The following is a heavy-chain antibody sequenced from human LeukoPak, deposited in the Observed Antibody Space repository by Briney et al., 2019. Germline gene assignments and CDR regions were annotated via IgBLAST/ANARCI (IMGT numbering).Heavy chain of an antibody. Sequence: GGSLRLPCAASGFNFRTYSMTWVRQAPGKGLEWVSSINQDGSEKYYVDSVKGRFTISRDNAKNSLDLQMNSLRAEDTAVYYCARGHYGMDVWGKGTTVTVSS. CDR1: GFNFRTYS. CDR3: ARGHYGMDV. V-gene: IGHV3-7*03. CDR2: INQDGSEK. J-gene: IGHJ6*04. D-gene: IGHD3-3*01.